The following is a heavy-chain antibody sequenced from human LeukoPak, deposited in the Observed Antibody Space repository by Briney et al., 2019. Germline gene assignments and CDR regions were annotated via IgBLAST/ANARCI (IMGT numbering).Heavy chain of an antibody. CDR2: INHSGST. V-gene: IGHV4-34*01. CDR3: ARDRLRGYSDGPPFDY. J-gene: IGHJ4*02. CDR1: GGSFSGYY. Sequence: SETLSLTCAVYGGSFSGYYWSWIRQPPGKGLEWIGEINHSGSTNYNPSLKSRVTISVDTSKNQFSLKLSSVTAADTAVYYCARDRLRGYSDGPPFDYWGQGTLVTVSS. D-gene: IGHD5-18*01.